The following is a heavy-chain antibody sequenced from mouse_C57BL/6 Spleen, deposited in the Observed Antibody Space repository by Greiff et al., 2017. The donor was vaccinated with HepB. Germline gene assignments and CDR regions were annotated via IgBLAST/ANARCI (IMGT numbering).Heavy chain of an antibody. CDR2: ISYSGST. D-gene: IGHD1-1*01. CDR3: ARSGSSSYYYAMDY. V-gene: IGHV3-1*01. Sequence: VQLQQSGPGMVKPSQSLSLTCTVTGYSITSGYDWHWIRHFPGNKLEWMGYISYSGSTNYNPSLKSRISITHDTSKNHFFLKLNSVTTEDTATYYCARSGSSSYYYAMDYWGQGTSVTVSS. J-gene: IGHJ4*01. CDR1: GYSITSGYD.